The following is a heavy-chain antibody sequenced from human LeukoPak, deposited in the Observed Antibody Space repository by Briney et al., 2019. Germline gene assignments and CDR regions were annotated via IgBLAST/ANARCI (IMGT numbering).Heavy chain of an antibody. V-gene: IGHV4-4*09. J-gene: IGHJ4*02. D-gene: IGHD6-19*01. CDR1: GGSISSYY. CDR2: IYTSGST. CDR3: ARVSGPMSSGWYGGSVYSDY. Sequence: SETLSLTCTVSGGSISSYYWSWIRQPPGKGLEWIGYIYTSGSTNYNPSLKSRVTISVDTSKNQFSLKLSSVTAADTAVYYCARVSGPMSSGWYGGSVYSDYWGQGTLVTVSS.